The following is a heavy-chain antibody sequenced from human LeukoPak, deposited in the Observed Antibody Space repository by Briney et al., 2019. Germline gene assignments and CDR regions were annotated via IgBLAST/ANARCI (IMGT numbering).Heavy chain of an antibody. CDR1: GYTFTGYY. CDR3: ARGLRGSYHNDY. J-gene: IGHJ4*02. V-gene: IGHV1-8*03. D-gene: IGHD1-26*01. Sequence: ASVKVSCNASGYTFTGYYMHWVRQAPGQGLEWMGWINPNSGNTGYAQKFQGRVTITRNTSISTAYMELSSLRSEDTAVYYCARGLRGSYHNDYWGQGTLVTVSS. CDR2: INPNSGNT.